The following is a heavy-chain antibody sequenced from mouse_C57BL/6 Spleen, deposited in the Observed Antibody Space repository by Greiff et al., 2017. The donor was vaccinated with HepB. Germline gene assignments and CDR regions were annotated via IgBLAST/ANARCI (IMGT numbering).Heavy chain of an antibody. V-gene: IGHV1-62-2*01. Sequence: VQLQQSGAELVKPGASVKLSCKASGYTFTEYTIHWVKQRSGQGLEWIGWFYPGSGSIKYNEKFKDKATLTADKSSSTVYMELSSLTSEDSAVYFCARHEGSDGSCLYYFDYWGQGTTLTVSS. CDR3: ARHEGSDGSCLYYFDY. D-gene: IGHD2-3*01. CDR2: FYPGSGSI. CDR1: GYTFTEYT. J-gene: IGHJ2*01.